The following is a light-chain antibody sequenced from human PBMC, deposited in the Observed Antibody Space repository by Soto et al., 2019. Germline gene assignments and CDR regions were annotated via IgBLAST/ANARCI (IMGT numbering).Light chain of an antibody. Sequence: DSQMTQSPSTLSASVGDRVTITCRASQSISSWLAWYQQKPGKAPKLLIYKASSLESGVPSRFSGSGSGTEFTLTISSLQPDDFATYYCQQYNSYETFGQGTKVDIK. J-gene: IGKJ1*01. CDR1: QSISSW. CDR2: KAS. V-gene: IGKV1-5*03. CDR3: QQYNSYET.